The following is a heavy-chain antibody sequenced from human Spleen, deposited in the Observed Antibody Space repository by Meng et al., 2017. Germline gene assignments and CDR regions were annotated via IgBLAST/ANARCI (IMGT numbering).Heavy chain of an antibody. V-gene: IGHV1-69-2*01. Sequence: VQLVQSGAEVKKPGGTLKISCKVSGYSFSDSYIHWLQQAPGKGLEWMGLVDPEDGSTFYAERFQGRVTITADTSTDIAYMALSSLTSGDTAVYSCALGATRYYFDYWGQGTLVTVS. D-gene: IGHD3-3*01. J-gene: IGHJ4*02. CDR3: ALGATRYYFDY. CDR2: VDPEDGST. CDR1: GYSFSDSY.